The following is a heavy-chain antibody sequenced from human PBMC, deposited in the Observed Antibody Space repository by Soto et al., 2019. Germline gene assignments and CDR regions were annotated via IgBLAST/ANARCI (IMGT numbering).Heavy chain of an antibody. CDR3: ARLGYYYDSSADAFDI. Sequence: PGESLKISCKGSGYSFTSYWISWVRQMPGKGLEWMGRIDPSDSYTNYSPSFQGHVTISADKSISTAYLQWSSLKASDTAMYYCARLGYYYDSSADAFDIWGQGTMGTVSS. CDR1: GYSFTSYW. D-gene: IGHD3-22*01. CDR2: IDPSDSYT. V-gene: IGHV5-10-1*01. J-gene: IGHJ3*02.